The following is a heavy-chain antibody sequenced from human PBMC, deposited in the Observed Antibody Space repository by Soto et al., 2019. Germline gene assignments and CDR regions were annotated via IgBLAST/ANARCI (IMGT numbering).Heavy chain of an antibody. CDR1: GFSLSTSGVG. J-gene: IGHJ5*01. V-gene: IGHV2-5*02. Sequence: SGPTLVNPTQTLTLTCTFSGFSLSTSGVGVGWIRQPPGEAPDWLALIYWDDDKRYIPSLNNRLTITKDTSKNQVVLTMTNMDPVDSATYYCARGYTGTNILDWFDSWGRGTLVTVSS. CDR3: ARGYTGTNILDWFDS. D-gene: IGHD4-4*01. CDR2: IYWDDDK.